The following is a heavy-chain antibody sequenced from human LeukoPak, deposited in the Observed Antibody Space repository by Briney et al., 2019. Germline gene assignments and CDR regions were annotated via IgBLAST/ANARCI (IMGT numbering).Heavy chain of an antibody. CDR2: IDQDGSGK. CDR3: AGGPGFLIDC. D-gene: IGHD3-3*01. J-gene: IGHJ4*02. CDR1: GFTFSSYW. Sequence: SLRLSCLTSGFTFSSYWMSWVRQTPGKGLEWVANIDQDGSGKNYVDSVKGRLTISRDNAKNLLFLQMNSLRPEDTAVYYCAGGPGFLIDCWGQGTLVTVSS. V-gene: IGHV3-7*01.